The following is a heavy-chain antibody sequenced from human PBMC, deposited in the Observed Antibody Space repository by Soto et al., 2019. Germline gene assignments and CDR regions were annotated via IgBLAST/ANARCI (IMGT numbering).Heavy chain of an antibody. CDR2: ISGDNINS. V-gene: IGHV1-18*01. CDR1: GFTFSDYG. CDR3: ASSSLYGMDV. Sequence: ASVKVSCKASGFTFSDYGLSWVRQAPGQPLEWMGWISGDNINSKYSQKFQGRLTMTTDTSTATASMELRSLTAADTAVYYCASSSLYGMDVWGQGTTVTVSS. J-gene: IGHJ6*02.